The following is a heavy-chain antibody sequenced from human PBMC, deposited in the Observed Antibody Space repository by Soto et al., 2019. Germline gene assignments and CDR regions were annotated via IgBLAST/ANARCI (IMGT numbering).Heavy chain of an antibody. CDR2: VYYNENT. Sequence: QLQLQESGPGLVRPSAALCLTCTVSGGSISSFAYYWGWIRQPPGKGLEWIGTVYYNENTYYNPSLKSRVTISVDTAKNQFSLNLMSVTAADTAIYFCARRERYYGSPGWFDPWGQGTLVTVSS. CDR1: GGSISSFAYY. CDR3: ARRERYYGSPGWFDP. J-gene: IGHJ5*02. V-gene: IGHV4-39*01. D-gene: IGHD3-10*01.